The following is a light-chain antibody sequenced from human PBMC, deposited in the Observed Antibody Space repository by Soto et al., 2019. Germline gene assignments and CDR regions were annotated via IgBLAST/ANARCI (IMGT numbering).Light chain of an antibody. Sequence: QSVLTQPPSASAPPGQRVTISCSGSTSNIGSNYVYRYQQLPGTAPKLLIYRNNQRPSGVPDRFAGSKSGTSASLAISGLRSEDEADYYCAAWDDSLSGPVFGGGTQLTVL. CDR2: RNN. V-gene: IGLV1-47*01. CDR3: AAWDDSLSGPV. J-gene: IGLJ3*02. CDR1: TSNIGSNY.